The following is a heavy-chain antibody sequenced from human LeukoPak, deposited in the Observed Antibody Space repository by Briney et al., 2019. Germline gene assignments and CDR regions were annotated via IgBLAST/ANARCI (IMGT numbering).Heavy chain of an antibody. CDR1: GFFLSGHW. CDR3: ARGPNSNWSGLDF. J-gene: IGHJ4*02. CDR2: ISPTGSTT. Sequence: PGGSLRLSCTASGFFLSGHWLHWARQLPGKGLVWVSRISPTGSTTSYADSVKGRFTVSRDNAKNTLYLQVNNLRAEDTAVYYCARGPNSNWSGLDFWGQGTLLTVSS. D-gene: IGHD6-6*01. V-gene: IGHV3-74*01.